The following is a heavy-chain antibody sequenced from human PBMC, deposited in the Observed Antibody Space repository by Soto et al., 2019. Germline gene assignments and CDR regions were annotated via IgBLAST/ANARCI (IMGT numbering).Heavy chain of an antibody. CDR1: GCTFSSYA. CDR3: ALSFDFWSGSYYYGMDV. Sequence: SVKVSCKASGCTFSSYAISCVRRAPGQVLEWMGGIIPIFGTANYAQKFQGRVTITADKSTSTAYMELSSLRSEDTAVYYCALSFDFWSGSYYYGMDVWGQGTTVTVSS. V-gene: IGHV1-69*06. CDR2: IIPIFGTA. J-gene: IGHJ6*02. D-gene: IGHD3-3*01.